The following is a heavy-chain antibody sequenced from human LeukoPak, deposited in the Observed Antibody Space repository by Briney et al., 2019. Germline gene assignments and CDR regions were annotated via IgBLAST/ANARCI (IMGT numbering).Heavy chain of an antibody. CDR1: GFTFSSYG. D-gene: IGHD6-13*01. V-gene: IGHV3-30*18. CDR3: AKVPYSSSWYFDY. Sequence: GGSLRLSCAASGFTFSSYGMHWVRQAPGKGLEWVAVISYDGSNKYYADSVKGRFTISRDNSKNTLYLQMNSLRAEDTAVYYCAKVPYSSSWYFDYWGQGTLVTVSS. CDR2: ISYDGSNK. J-gene: IGHJ4*02.